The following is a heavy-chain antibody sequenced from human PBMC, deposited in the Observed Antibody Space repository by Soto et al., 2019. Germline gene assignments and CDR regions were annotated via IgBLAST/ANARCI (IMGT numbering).Heavy chain of an antibody. V-gene: IGHV4-59*01. Sequence: PSETLSLTCTVSGGSISGYYWSWIRQPPGKGLEWIGYMYKTGSTVYNPPFKSRVTISVDTSKNQFSLKLNSVTAADTVVYYCARDLWGYCGTDCYPLDVWGQGTTVTVSS. CDR1: GGSISGYY. CDR2: MYKTGST. CDR3: ARDLWGYCGTDCYPLDV. D-gene: IGHD2-21*02. J-gene: IGHJ6*02.